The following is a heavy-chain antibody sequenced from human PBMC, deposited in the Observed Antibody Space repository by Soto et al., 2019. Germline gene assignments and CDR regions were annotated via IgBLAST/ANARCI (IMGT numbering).Heavy chain of an antibody. CDR3: ARDHMFAFDS. V-gene: IGHV3-49*04. CDR1: GFSFGDHA. Sequence: HPVGSLRLSCTTSGFSFGDHAMSWVRQAPGKGLEWVGFIRSKTYGGTTEYAASVKGRFTISRDDSNRIAYLHMNSLITEDTAVYYCARDHMFAFDSWGQGTLVTVSS. CDR2: IRSKTYGGTT. D-gene: IGHD3-10*02. J-gene: IGHJ4*02.